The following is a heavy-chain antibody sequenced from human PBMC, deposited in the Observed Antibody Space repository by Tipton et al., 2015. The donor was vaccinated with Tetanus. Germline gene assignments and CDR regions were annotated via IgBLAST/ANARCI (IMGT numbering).Heavy chain of an antibody. D-gene: IGHD3-16*01. V-gene: IGHV4-30-4*01. J-gene: IGHJ6*02. Sequence: GEALGNGDYYWSWIRQPPGKGLESIGYIYYSGSTYYNPSLKSRVTISVDTSKNQFSLRLSSVTAADTAVYYCARDHGITWGGMGSYYGMDVWGQGTTVTVSS. CDR2: IYYSGST. CDR1: GEALGNGDYY. CDR3: ARDHGITWGGMGSYYGMDV.